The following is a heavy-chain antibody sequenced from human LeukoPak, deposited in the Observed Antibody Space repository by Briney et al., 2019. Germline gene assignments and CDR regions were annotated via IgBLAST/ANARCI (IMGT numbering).Heavy chain of an antibody. CDR2: ISGSGGST. D-gene: IGHD3-10*01. J-gene: IGHJ6*03. CDR1: GFTFSSYG. Sequence: GGSLRLSCAASGFTFSSYGMSWVRQAPGKGLEWVSAISGSGGSTYYADSVKGRFTISRDNSKNTLYLQMNSLRAEDTAVYYCVRWYGGSGLENYYYYMDVWGQGTLVTVSS. V-gene: IGHV3-23*01. CDR3: VRWYGGSGLENYYYYMDV.